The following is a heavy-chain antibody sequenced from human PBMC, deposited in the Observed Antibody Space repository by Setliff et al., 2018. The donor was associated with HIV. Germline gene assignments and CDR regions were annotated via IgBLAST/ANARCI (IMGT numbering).Heavy chain of an antibody. J-gene: IGHJ6*03. CDR1: GFTLSTYS. CDR2: ITTDSSYI. Sequence: PGGSLSLSCVASGFTLSTYSMKWVRQAPGKGLEWDSSITTDSSYIFDADSVKGRVTISRDNAQNSVYLQMNNLRVDDTAVYYCVRDGTRLLAAMDVWGKGTTVTVSS. V-gene: IGHV3-21*01. CDR3: VRDGTRLLAAMDV.